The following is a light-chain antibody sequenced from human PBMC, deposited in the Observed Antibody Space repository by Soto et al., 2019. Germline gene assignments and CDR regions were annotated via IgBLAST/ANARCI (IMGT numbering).Light chain of an antibody. V-gene: IGKV1-5*03. J-gene: IGKJ1*01. CDR3: QHYNGYSRA. Sequence: DIQMTQSPSTLSASVGDRVTITCRASQSISSWLAWYQQKPGKAPKLLIYKASNLEGGVPSRFSGSGSGTEXXLTISSLQPDDFATYYCQHYNGYSRAFGQGTKVEIK. CDR1: QSISSW. CDR2: KAS.